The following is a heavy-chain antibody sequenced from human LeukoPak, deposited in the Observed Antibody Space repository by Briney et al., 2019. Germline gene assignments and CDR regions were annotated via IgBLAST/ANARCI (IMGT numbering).Heavy chain of an antibody. CDR1: GGSISSYC. V-gene: IGHV4-59*01. Sequence: PSETLSLTCTVSGGSISSYCWSWIRQPPGKGLERIGFIYYNGSTNCNPSLKSRVIISLNTSKNQFSLKLSSVTAADTAVYYCARADCGGNAWYFDLWGRGTLVTVSS. CDR3: ARADCGGNAWYFDL. D-gene: IGHD4-23*01. J-gene: IGHJ2*01. CDR2: IYYNGST.